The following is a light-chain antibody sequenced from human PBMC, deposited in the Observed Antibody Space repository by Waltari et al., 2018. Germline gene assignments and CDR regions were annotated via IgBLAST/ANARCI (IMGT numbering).Light chain of an antibody. Sequence: EIVMTQSPATLSVSPGDRATLPCRASQSVSSNLAWYQQKPGQAPSLLIYGASTRATGIPARFSGSGSGTEFTLTISSLQSEDFAVYYCQQYNNWPGTFGQGTKVEIK. CDR3: QQYNNWPGT. J-gene: IGKJ1*01. CDR2: GAS. V-gene: IGKV3-15*01. CDR1: QSVSSN.